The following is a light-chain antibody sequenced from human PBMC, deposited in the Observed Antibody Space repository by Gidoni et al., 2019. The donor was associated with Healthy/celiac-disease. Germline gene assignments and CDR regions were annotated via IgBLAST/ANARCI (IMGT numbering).Light chain of an antibody. V-gene: IGKV1-39*01. CDR3: QQSYSTLWT. Sequence: DIQMTQSPSSLSASVGDRVTITCRASQSIRSYLNWYQQKPGKAPKILIYAASSLQSGVPSRFSGSGSGTDFTLTISSLQPEDFATYYCQQSYSTLWTFXXXTKVEIK. J-gene: IGKJ1*01. CDR2: AAS. CDR1: QSIRSY.